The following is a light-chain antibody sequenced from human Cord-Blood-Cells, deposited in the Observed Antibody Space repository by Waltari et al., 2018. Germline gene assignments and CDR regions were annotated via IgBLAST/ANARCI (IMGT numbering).Light chain of an antibody. CDR2: EVS. J-gene: IGLJ2*01. CDR3: SSYAGSNNLV. Sequence: QSALTQPPSASGSPGQSVTISCTGTSSDVGGYNYVSWHQQHPGKAPKLSIYEVSKRPSGVPDRFSGAKSGNTASLTVSGLQAEDEADYYCSSYAGSNNLVFGGGTKLTVL. CDR1: SSDVGGYNY. V-gene: IGLV2-8*01.